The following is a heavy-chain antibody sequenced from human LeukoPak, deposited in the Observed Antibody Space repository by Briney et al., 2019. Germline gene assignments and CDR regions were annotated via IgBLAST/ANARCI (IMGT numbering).Heavy chain of an antibody. J-gene: IGHJ6*02. Sequence: GGSLRLSCAASGFTFSSYTMNWVRQAPGKGLEWVSSISPDSAYIYYADSVKGRFTISRDNAKNSLYLQMNSLRAEDTAVYYCAREDQALKPLRGMDVWGQGTTVTVSS. CDR2: ISPDSAYI. CDR3: AREDQALKPLRGMDV. V-gene: IGHV3-21*04. D-gene: IGHD5/OR15-5a*01. CDR1: GFTFSSYT.